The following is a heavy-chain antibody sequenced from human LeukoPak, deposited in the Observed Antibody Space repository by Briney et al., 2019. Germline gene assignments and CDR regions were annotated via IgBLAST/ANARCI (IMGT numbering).Heavy chain of an antibody. CDR3: ARSGGNLPA. J-gene: IGHJ5*02. Sequence: LEWVSSISSSSSYIYYADSVKGRFTISRDNAKNSLYLQMNSLRAEDTAVYYCARSGGNLPAWGQGTLVTVSS. V-gene: IGHV3-21*01. D-gene: IGHD2-15*01. CDR2: ISSSSSYI.